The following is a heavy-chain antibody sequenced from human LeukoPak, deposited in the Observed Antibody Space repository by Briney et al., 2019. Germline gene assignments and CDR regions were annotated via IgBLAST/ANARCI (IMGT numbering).Heavy chain of an antibody. D-gene: IGHD3-22*01. CDR1: VLTFSSYV. V-gene: IGHV3-23*01. J-gene: IGHJ4*02. CDR2: ISGSGCKT. Sequence: PGGSLRLSCAASVLTFSSYVMSWVRQSRWKGLEWVSGISGSGCKTCYADSVRGRCTISRDNSKKPLFLHMNSLRAEDTAVYYCARGMSATSGYLELEDWGQGTLVTVS. CDR3: ARGMSATSGYLELED.